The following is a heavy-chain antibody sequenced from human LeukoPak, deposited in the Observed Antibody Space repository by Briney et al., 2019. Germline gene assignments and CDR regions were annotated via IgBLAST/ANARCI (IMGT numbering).Heavy chain of an antibody. CDR2: INPNSGGT. V-gene: IGHV1-2*02. D-gene: IGHD3-22*01. CDR1: GYTFSDYY. Sequence: GASVKVSCKASGYTFSDYYIHWVRQAPGQGLGWMGWINPNSGGTNYAQKFQGRVTMTRDTSISTAYMELSRLRSDDTAVYYCARGSPDYYDSSGYEWGQGTLVTVSS. J-gene: IGHJ4*02. CDR3: ARGSPDYYDSSGYE.